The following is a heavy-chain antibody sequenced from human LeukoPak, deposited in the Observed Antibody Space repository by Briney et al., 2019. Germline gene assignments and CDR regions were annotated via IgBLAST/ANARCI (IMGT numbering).Heavy chain of an antibody. D-gene: IGHD3-10*01. CDR1: GGSISSGNYY. V-gene: IGHV4-30-4*01. Sequence: SQTLSLTCTVSGGSISSGNYYWSWIRQPPGKGLEWIGYIYYSGSTYYNPSLKSRVTISVDTSKNQFSLKLSSVTAADTAVYYCARDLTMVRGVIGYWGQGTLVTVSS. J-gene: IGHJ4*02. CDR2: IYYSGST. CDR3: ARDLTMVRGVIGY.